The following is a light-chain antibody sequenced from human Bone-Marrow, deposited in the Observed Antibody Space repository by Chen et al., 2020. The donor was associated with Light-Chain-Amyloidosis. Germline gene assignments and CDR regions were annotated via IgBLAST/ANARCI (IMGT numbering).Light chain of an antibody. CDR1: NIGSTS. Sequence: SYVLTQPSSVSVAPGQTATIPCGGNNIGSTSVHWYQQKPGQAPLLVVYDDSDRPSGIPERLSGSNSGNTATLTISRVEAGDEADYYCQVWDRSSDRPVFGGGTKLTVL. J-gene: IGLJ3*02. CDR2: DDS. CDR3: QVWDRSSDRPV. V-gene: IGLV3-21*02.